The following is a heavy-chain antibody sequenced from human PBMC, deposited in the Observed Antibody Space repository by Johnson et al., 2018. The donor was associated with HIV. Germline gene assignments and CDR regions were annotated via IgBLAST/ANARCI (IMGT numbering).Heavy chain of an antibody. J-gene: IGHJ3*01. V-gene: IGHV3-64*07. Sequence: VLLVESGGGVVQPGRSLRLSCAASGFTFSSYAMHWVRQVPGKGLEYVSRITNNGGSKYYVDSVKGRFTISRDNSKNTLYLQMDSLRAEDMGVYSCATDYNFWSGRPDSFDVWGQGTMVTVSS. D-gene: IGHD3-3*01. CDR3: ATDYNFWSGRPDSFDV. CDR1: GFTFSSYA. CDR2: ITNNGGSK.